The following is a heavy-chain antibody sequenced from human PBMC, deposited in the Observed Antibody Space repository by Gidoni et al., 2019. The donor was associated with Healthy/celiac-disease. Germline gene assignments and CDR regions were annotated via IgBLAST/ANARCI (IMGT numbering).Heavy chain of an antibody. D-gene: IGHD1-26*01. Sequence: QLQLQESGPGLVKPSETLSLTCTVSGGSISSSIYYWGWIRQPPGKGLEWIGSIYYSGSTYYNPSLKSRVTISVDTSKNQFSLKLSSVTAADTAVYYCARSGGGIVGDPFDYWGQGTLVTVSS. CDR3: ARSGGGIVGDPFDY. V-gene: IGHV4-39*01. J-gene: IGHJ4*02. CDR1: GGSISSSIYY. CDR2: IYYSGST.